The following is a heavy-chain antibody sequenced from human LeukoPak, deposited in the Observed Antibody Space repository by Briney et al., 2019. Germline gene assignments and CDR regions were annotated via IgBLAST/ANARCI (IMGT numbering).Heavy chain of an antibody. CDR1: GYSFTSYW. Sequence: GESLKISCKGSGYSFTSYWIGWVRQMPGKGLEWMGIIYPGDSDTRYSPSFQGQVTISADKSISTAYLQWSGLKASDTAMYYCARPYCSSTSCYRYYFDYWGQGTLVTVSS. CDR3: ARPYCSSTSCYRYYFDY. CDR2: IYPGDSDT. J-gene: IGHJ4*02. D-gene: IGHD2-2*02. V-gene: IGHV5-51*01.